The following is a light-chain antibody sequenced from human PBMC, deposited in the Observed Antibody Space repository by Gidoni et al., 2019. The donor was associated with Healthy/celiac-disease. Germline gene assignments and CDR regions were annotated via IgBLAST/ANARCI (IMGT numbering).Light chain of an antibody. CDR2: GAS. CDR1: QSVSSRY. J-gene: IGKJ1*01. Sequence: EIVLTQSPGILSLSPGERATLSCRASQSVSSRYLAWYQHKPGQAPRLLMYGASTRATGIPDFTLIISRLEPEDFAIYYCQEYGTSRAFGQGTKVEIK. CDR3: QEYGTSRA. V-gene: IGKV3-20*01.